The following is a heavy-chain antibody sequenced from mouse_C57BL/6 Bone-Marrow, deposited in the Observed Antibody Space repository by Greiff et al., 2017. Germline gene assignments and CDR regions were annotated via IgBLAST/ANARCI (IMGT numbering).Heavy chain of an antibody. CDR2: INYDGSST. CDR1: GFTFSDYY. V-gene: IGHV5-16*01. D-gene: IGHD6-1*01. CDR3: ARDQGGLGFAY. Sequence: EVKLMESEGGLVQPGSSMKLSCTASGFTFSDYYMAWVRQVPEKGLEWVANINYDGSSTYYLDSLKSRFIISRDNAKNILDLQMSSLKSEDTATYYCARDQGGLGFAYWGQGTLVTVSA. J-gene: IGHJ3*01.